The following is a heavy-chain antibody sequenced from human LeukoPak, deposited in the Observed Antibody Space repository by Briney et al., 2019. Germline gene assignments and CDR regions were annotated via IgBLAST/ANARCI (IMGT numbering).Heavy chain of an antibody. CDR1: GFTFSNAW. V-gene: IGHV3-7*04. CDR2: INQDGGEI. Sequence: GGSLRLSCAASGFTFSNAWMSWVRQAPGKGLEWVASINQDGGEIHYVDSVKGRFTISRDNAKNSLYLQMNSLTAEDTAVHYCVRAHHPGGWFDPWGQGTLVTVSS. D-gene: IGHD3-10*01. J-gene: IGHJ5*02. CDR3: VRAHHPGGWFDP.